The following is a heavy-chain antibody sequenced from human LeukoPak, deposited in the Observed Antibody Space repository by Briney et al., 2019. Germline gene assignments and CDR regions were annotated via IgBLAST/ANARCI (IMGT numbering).Heavy chain of an antibody. Sequence: SETLSLTCTVSGGSISSYYWSWIRQPPGKGLEWIGYIYYSGSTNYNPSLKSRVAISVDTSKNQFSLKLSSVTAADTAVYYCARIYGEYVSDAFDIWGQGTMVTVSS. V-gene: IGHV4-59*08. D-gene: IGHD4-17*01. J-gene: IGHJ3*02. CDR3: ARIYGEYVSDAFDI. CDR2: IYYSGST. CDR1: GGSISSYY.